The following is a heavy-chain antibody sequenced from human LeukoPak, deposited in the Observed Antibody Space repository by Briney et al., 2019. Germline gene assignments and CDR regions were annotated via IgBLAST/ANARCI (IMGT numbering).Heavy chain of an antibody. D-gene: IGHD2-15*01. CDR1: GYTFTSYA. CDR3: ARDLSLYCSGGSCYSLNY. CDR2: INAGNGDT. V-gene: IGHV1-3*01. J-gene: IGHJ4*02. Sequence: ASVKVSCKASGYTFTSYAIQWVRQAPGQRLEWMGWINAGNGDTKYSQRFQGRVTITRDTSASTAYMELSSLRSEDTAVYYCARDLSLYCSGGSCYSLNYWGQGTLVTVSS.